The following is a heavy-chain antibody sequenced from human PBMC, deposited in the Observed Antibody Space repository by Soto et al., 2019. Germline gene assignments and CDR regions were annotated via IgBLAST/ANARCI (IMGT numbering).Heavy chain of an antibody. V-gene: IGHV3-33*01. CDR1: GFTFSNFG. Sequence: QVQVVESGGGVVQHGTSLRLSCAASGFTFSNFGMHWVRQAPGKGLEWVAVIWHDGKNKYYADSVEGRCTISRDNSTTALNLHMNGLRAEDTALDSWARGRGKDEDMDYWGQGTMVIVSS. J-gene: IGHJ4*02. CDR2: IWHDGKNK. CDR3: ARGRGKDEDMDY.